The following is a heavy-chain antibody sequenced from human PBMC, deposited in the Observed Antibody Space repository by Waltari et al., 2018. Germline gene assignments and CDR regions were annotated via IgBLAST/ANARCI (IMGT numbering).Heavy chain of an antibody. J-gene: IGHJ4*02. V-gene: IGHV3-7*04. CDR1: GFTFSSYW. Sequence: EVQLVESGGGLVQPGGSLRLSCAASGFTFSSYWMTWVRQAPGKGLEWVANIKQDGSEKYYVDSVKGRFTISRDNAKNSLYLQMNSLRAEDTAVYYCARDYDGSGSYRPTYYFDYWGQGTLVTVSS. D-gene: IGHD3-10*01. CDR3: ARDYDGSGSYRPTYYFDY. CDR2: IKQDGSEK.